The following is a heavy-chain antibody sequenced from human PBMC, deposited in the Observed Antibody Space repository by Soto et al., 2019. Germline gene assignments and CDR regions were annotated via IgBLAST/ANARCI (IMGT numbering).Heavy chain of an antibody. J-gene: IGHJ6*02. Sequence: QVQLVQSGAEVKKPGSSVKVSCKASGGTFSSYAISWVRQAPGQGLEWMGGFIPIFGTANYAQKFQGRVTITADESTSTAYMELSSVRSEDTAVYYCASRPYYYGSGTAATGYGMDVWGQGTTVTVSS. CDR1: GGTFSSYA. CDR2: FIPIFGTA. CDR3: ASRPYYYGSGTAATGYGMDV. V-gene: IGHV1-69*01. D-gene: IGHD3-10*01.